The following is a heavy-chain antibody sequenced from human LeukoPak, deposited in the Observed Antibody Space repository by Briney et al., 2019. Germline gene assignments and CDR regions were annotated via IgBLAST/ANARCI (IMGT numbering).Heavy chain of an antibody. V-gene: IGHV1-2*02. J-gene: IGHJ5*02. D-gene: IGHD2-21*02. CDR3: ARVGTGSRFDVADH. CDR1: GYYFTGHY. CDR2: INPNGGAK. Sequence: ASVKVSCKTSGYYFTGHYIQWVRQVPGQGFEWMGWINPNGGAKHYARRFQGRVTLTTDTSSSTADMELSSLRFDDTAVYFCARVGTGSRFDVADHWGQGTLVTVTS.